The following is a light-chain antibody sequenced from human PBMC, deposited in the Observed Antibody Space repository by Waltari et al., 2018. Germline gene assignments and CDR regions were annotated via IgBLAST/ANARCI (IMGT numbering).Light chain of an antibody. CDR3: QALGSNRWV. Sequence: SSELTQPPSVSVSPGQTASTTCSGDILGSTYASWYQHKPGQSPLPFLYKHLTRPPGIPERFSGSKSGNTATRTISGTQAMDDADYYCQALGSNRWVFGGGTKLTVL. J-gene: IGLJ3*02. CDR1: ILGSTY. V-gene: IGLV3-1*01. CDR2: KHL.